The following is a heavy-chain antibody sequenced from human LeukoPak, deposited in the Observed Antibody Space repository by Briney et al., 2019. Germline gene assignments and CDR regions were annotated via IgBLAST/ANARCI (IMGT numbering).Heavy chain of an antibody. CDR1: GFTFSRYA. V-gene: IGHV3-23*01. CDR3: ASTIAAAGPDARFFDY. Sequence: PGGSLRLSCAASGFTFSRYAMSWVRQAPGKGLEWVSAISGSGGGTDYADSVKGRFTISRDNSKNTLYLQMNSLRAEDTAVYYCASTIAAAGPDARFFDYWGQGTLVTVSS. D-gene: IGHD6-13*01. CDR2: ISGSGGGT. J-gene: IGHJ4*02.